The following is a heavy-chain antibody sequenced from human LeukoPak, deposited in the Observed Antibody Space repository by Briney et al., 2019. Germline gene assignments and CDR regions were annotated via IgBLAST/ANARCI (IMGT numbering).Heavy chain of an antibody. V-gene: IGHV1-46*01. J-gene: IGHJ4*02. CDR1: GYTFTSYY. D-gene: IGHD1-26*01. CDR2: INPSGGST. CDR3: AREEGATEFDY. Sequence: ASVKVSCKASGYTFTSYYMHWVRQAPGQGLEWMGIINPSGGSTGYAQKFQGRVTMTRDTSTSTVYMELSSLRSEDTAVYYCAREEGATEFDYWGQGTLVTVSS.